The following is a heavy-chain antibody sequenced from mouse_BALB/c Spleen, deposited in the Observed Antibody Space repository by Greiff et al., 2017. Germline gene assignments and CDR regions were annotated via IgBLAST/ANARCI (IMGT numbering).Heavy chain of an antibody. CDR1: GFTFSSYG. V-gene: IGHV5-6-3*01. Sequence: EVKLVESGGGLVQPGGSLKLSCAASGFTFSSYGMSWVRQTPDKRLELVATINSNGGSTYYPDSVKGRFTISRDNAKNTLYLQMSSLKSEDTAMYDCARGPFAYWGQGTLVTVSA. J-gene: IGHJ3*01. CDR3: ARGPFAY. CDR2: INSNGGST.